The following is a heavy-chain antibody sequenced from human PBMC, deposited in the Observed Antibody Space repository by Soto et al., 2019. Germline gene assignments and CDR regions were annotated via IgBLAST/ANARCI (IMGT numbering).Heavy chain of an antibody. CDR2: ISFNGRKK. CDR1: GFNFTYNA. D-gene: IGHD3-9*01. Sequence: QEQLVESGGGVVRPGKSLRLSCEASGFNFTYNAMHWVRQAPGKGLEWVAVISFNGRKKFYARSVKGRFTISRDNSKNTLYLQLNKLIPGDTAVYYCARDWLRRDDILTPSWNFNLWGQGTLVTAS. CDR3: ARDWLRRDDILTPSWNFNL. V-gene: IGHV3-30*04. J-gene: IGHJ2*01.